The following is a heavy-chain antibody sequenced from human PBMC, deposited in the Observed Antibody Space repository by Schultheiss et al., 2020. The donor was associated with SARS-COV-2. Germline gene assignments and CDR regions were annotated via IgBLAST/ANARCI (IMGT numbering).Heavy chain of an antibody. J-gene: IGHJ4*02. CDR2: IIPIFGTA. Sequence: SVKVSCKASGGTFSSYAISWVRQAPGQGLEWMGGIIPIFGTANYAQKFQGRVTITADEFTNTAYMELNSLKSEDTAVYYCARDWGPGYGSGWYDFWGQGTLVTVSS. D-gene: IGHD6-19*01. CDR1: GGTFSSYA. CDR3: ARDWGPGYGSGWYDF. V-gene: IGHV1-69*13.